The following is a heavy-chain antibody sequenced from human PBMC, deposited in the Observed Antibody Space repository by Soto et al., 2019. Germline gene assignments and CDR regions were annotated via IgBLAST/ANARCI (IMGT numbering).Heavy chain of an antibody. Sequence: PSETLSLTGTVSVGSISSSSYYWGWILQPPGKGLEWIGSIYYSGSTYYNPSLKSRVTISVDTSKNQFSLELSSVTAADTAVYYCARQKRPIDYWGQGTLVTVSS. J-gene: IGHJ4*02. CDR3: ARQKRPIDY. CDR2: IYYSGST. V-gene: IGHV4-39*01. CDR1: VGSISSSSYY.